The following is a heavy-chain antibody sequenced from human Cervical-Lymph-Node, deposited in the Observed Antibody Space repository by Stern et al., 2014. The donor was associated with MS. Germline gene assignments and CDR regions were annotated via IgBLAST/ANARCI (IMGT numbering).Heavy chain of an antibody. V-gene: IGHV3-30*18. CDR3: AKDRAYYDFWRGYYTDAFDI. D-gene: IGHD3-3*01. CDR2: ISYDGSNK. CDR1: GFTFSSYG. J-gene: IGHJ3*02. Sequence: VQLVESGGGVVQPGKSLRLSCAASGFTFSSYGMHWVRQARGKGLEWVALISYDGSNKHYVDSLKGRFTISRDNSKNTVYLQMNSLRAEDTAVYYCAKDRAYYDFWRGYYTDAFDIWGQGTRVTVSS.